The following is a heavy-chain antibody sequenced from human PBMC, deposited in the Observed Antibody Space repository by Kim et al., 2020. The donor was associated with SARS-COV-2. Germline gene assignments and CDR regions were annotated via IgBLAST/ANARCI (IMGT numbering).Heavy chain of an antibody. V-gene: IGHV4-34*01. Sequence: SETLSLTCAVYGGSFSAYSWIWIRQAPGKGLEWIWDVNHSGSTKYHPSLKSRVTISVDTSKNQFSLKLPSVTAADTAVFYCARGRAGVVPSPILGLGPYYYYYAMDVWGQGTTVTVS. D-gene: IGHD3-16*01. CDR1: GGSFSAYS. CDR3: ARGRAGVVPSPILGLGPYYYYYAMDV. CDR2: VNHSGST. J-gene: IGHJ6*02.